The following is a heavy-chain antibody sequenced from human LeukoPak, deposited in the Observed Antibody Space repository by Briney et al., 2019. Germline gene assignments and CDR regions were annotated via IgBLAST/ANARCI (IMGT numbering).Heavy chain of an antibody. J-gene: IGHJ3*02. V-gene: IGHV3-21*01. CDR2: ISSSSSYI. CDR3: ARDPPYLGVVPAAMSRETHAFDI. Sequence: PGGSLRLSCAASGFTFSTYWMNWVRQAPGKGLEWVSSISSSSSYIYYADSVKGRFTISRDNAKNSLYLQMNSLRAEDTAVYYCARDPPYLGVVPAAMSRETHAFDIWGQGTMVTVSS. D-gene: IGHD2-2*01. CDR1: GFTFSTYW.